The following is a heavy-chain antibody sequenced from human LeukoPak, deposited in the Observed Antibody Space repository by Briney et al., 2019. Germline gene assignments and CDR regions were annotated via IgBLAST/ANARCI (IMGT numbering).Heavy chain of an antibody. J-gene: IGHJ4*02. CDR1: GFTFSNAY. D-gene: IGHD3-10*01. V-gene: IGHV3-15*01. CDR3: TTDRSIGSFY. Sequence: GGSLRLSCAASGFTFSNAYMSWIRQAPGKGLEWVGRIKSTTDGGTTDYAAPMKGRFTISRDDSKNTLYLQMNSLKIEDTAVYYCTTDRSIGSFYWGQGTLVTVSS. CDR2: IKSTTDGGTT.